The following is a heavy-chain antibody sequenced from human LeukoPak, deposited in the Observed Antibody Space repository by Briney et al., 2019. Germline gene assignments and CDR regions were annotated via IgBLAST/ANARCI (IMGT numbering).Heavy chain of an antibody. CDR3: ARDLYDSSGYYLA. V-gene: IGHV4-39*07. Sequence: PSETLSLTCTVSGGSISSSSYYWGWIRQPPGKGLEWIGSIYYSGSTYYNPSLKSRVTISVDTSKNQFSLKLSSVTAADTAVYYCARDLYDSSGYYLAWGQGTLVTVSS. CDR1: GGSISSSSYY. CDR2: IYYSGST. J-gene: IGHJ5*02. D-gene: IGHD3-22*01.